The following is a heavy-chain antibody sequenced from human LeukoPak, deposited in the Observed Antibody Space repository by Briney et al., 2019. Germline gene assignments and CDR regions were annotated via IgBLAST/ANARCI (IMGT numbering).Heavy chain of an antibody. V-gene: IGHV3-23*01. CDR3: AKGTLDIIVVPAAPKVYYFDY. CDR2: ISGSGGST. Sequence: GGSLRLSCAASGFTFSSYAMSWVRQAPGKGLEWVSAISGSGGSTYYADSVKGRFTISRDNSKNTLYLRMNSLRAEDTAVYYCAKGTLDIIVVPAAPKVYYFDYWGQGTLVTVSS. D-gene: IGHD2-2*01. J-gene: IGHJ4*02. CDR1: GFTFSSYA.